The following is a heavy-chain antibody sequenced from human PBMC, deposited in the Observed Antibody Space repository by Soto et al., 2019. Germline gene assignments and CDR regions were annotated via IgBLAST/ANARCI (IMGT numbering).Heavy chain of an antibody. CDR3: ARERYSGYDSCFAFDI. J-gene: IGHJ3*02. CDR1: GDSVSSNSAA. V-gene: IGHV6-1*01. Sequence: SQTLSLTCAISGDSVSSNSAAWNWIRQSPSRGLEWLGRTYYRSKWYNDYAVSVKSRITINPDTSKNQFSLQLNSATPEDTAVYYCARERYSGYDSCFAFDIWGQGTMVTVSS. CDR2: TYYRSKWYN. D-gene: IGHD5-12*01.